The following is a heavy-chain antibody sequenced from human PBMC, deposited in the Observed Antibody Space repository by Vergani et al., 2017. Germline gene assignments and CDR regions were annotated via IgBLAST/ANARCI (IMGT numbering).Heavy chain of an antibody. Sequence: EVQLVESGGGLVQPGGSLRLSCAASGFTFSSYWMSWVRQAPGKGLEWVANIKQDGSEKYYVDSVKGRFTISRDNSKNTLYLQMNSLRAEDTAVYYCAKQSGSYWGGAFDIWGQGTMVTVSS. CDR3: AKQSGSYWGGAFDI. V-gene: IGHV3-7*03. J-gene: IGHJ3*02. D-gene: IGHD1-26*01. CDR2: IKQDGSEK. CDR1: GFTFSSYW.